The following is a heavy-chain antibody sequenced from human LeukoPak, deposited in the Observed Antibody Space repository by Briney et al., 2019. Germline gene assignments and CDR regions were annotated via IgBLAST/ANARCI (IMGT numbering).Heavy chain of an antibody. CDR1: GFTFSSYS. Sequence: GGSLRLSCAASGFTFSSYSMNWVRQAPGKGLEWVAVILYDGSNKYYADSVRGRFTISGDNSENTLYLQMNGLRADDTAVFYCARDAYGMDVWGQGTTVTVSS. V-gene: IGHV3-30*03. CDR3: ARDAYGMDV. CDR2: ILYDGSNK. J-gene: IGHJ6*02.